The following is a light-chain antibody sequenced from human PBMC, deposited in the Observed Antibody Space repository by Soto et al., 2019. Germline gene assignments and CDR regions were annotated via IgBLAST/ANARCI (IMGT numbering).Light chain of an antibody. CDR3: QQYNNWPSLFT. J-gene: IGKJ3*01. V-gene: IGKV3-15*01. Sequence: EIVMTQSPATLSVSPGERATLSCRASQSVSSNLAWYQQKPGHAPRLLIYGASTRATGIPARFSGSGSGTEFTLTISSLQSEDFAVYYCQQYNNWPSLFTFGPGTKVDIK. CDR1: QSVSSN. CDR2: GAS.